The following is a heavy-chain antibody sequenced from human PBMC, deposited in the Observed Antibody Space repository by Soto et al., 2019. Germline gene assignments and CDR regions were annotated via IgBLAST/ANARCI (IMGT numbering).Heavy chain of an antibody. J-gene: IGHJ3*02. D-gene: IGHD2-8*01. V-gene: IGHV3-33*08. CDR3: ARDPLNDCTNGVCYAFDI. CDR1: GFTFSSYG. Sequence: GGSLRLSCAASGFTFSSYGMHWVRQAPGKGLEWVAVIWYDGSNKYYADSVKGRFTISRDNSKNTLYLQMNSLRAEDTTVYYCARDPLNDCTNGVCYAFDIWGQGTMVTVSS. CDR2: IWYDGSNK.